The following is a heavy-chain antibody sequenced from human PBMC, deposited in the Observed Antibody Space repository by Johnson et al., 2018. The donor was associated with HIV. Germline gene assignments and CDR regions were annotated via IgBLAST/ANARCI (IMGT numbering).Heavy chain of an antibody. Sequence: VQLVESGGGLLQPGGSQRLSCAVSGFTFNTYWMHWVRQAPGKGLVWVARINSDGGSTSYVDSVKGRFTISRDNARNTLYLQMNSLRADDTAVYYCAREGPSERAGFDIWGQGTMVTVSS. CDR1: GFTFNTYW. CDR3: AREGPSERAGFDI. V-gene: IGHV3-74*01. J-gene: IGHJ3*02. CDR2: INSDGGST.